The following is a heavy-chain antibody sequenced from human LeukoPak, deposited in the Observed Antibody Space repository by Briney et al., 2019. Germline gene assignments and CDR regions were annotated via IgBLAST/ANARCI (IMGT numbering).Heavy chain of an antibody. V-gene: IGHV1-18*01. CDR1: GYTFTNYG. CDR2: ISAYNGNT. J-gene: IGHJ3*02. D-gene: IGHD2-15*01. CDR3: ARGCSGGRCYSVDAFDI. Sequence: GASVKVSCKASGYTFTNYGIRWVRQAPGQGLAWMGWISAYNGNTNYAQKLQVRISMTTDTSTSTAYMELRSLRSDDTAVYYCARGCSGGRCYSVDAFDIWGQGTVVTVSS.